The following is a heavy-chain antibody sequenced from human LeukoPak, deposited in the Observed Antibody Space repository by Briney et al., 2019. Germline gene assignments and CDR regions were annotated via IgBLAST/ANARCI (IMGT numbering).Heavy chain of an antibody. CDR3: ARERPITMVRGVIITYGMDV. D-gene: IGHD3-10*01. CDR2: IYSGGST. CDR1: GFTVSSNY. J-gene: IGHJ6*02. Sequence: GGSLRLSCAASGFTVSSNYMSWVRQAPGKGLEWVSVIYSGGSTYYADSVKGRFTISRHNSKNTLYLQVNSLRAEDTAVYYCARERPITMVRGVIITYGMDVWGQGTTVTVSS. V-gene: IGHV3-53*04.